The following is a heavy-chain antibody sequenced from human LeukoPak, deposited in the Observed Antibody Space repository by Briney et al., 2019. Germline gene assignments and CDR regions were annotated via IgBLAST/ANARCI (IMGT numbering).Heavy chain of an antibody. D-gene: IGHD3-10*01. CDR1: GGSISSSSYY. Sequence: SETLSLTCTVSGGSISSSSYYWGWIRQPPGKGLEWIGSIYYSGSTYYNPSLKSRVTISVDTSKNPFSLKLSSVTAADTAVYYCARHLYYGSGSYYYYYMDVWGKGTTVTVSS. CDR2: IYYSGST. J-gene: IGHJ6*03. CDR3: ARHLYYGSGSYYYYYMDV. V-gene: IGHV4-39*01.